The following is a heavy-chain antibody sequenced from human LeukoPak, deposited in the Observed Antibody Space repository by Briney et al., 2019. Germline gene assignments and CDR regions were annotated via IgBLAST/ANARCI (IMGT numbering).Heavy chain of an antibody. V-gene: IGHV3-74*01. J-gene: IGHJ4*02. D-gene: IGHD2-2*01. CDR3: VSFYETY. CDR2: VNSDGSWT. CDR1: GNYW. Sequence: GSLRLSCAASGNYWMHWVRQAPGKGLVWVSHVNSDGSWTTYAESVKGRFTISKDNAKNTVYLQMNNLRAEDTAVYYCVSFYETYWGRGTLVTVSS.